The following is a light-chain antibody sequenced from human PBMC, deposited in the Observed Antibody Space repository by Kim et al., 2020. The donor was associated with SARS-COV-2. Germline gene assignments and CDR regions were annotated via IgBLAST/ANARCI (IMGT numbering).Light chain of an antibody. Sequence: GERLTISCSPRHSTIGSHSVNWHHQPPAPAPKLLIYRNNQRPSWVPDRFSGSKSGTSASLAITGLRSEDEADYYCAPWDDSLSGVLFGGGTQLTVL. V-gene: IGLV1-47*01. CDR1: HSTIGSHS. J-gene: IGLJ2*01. CDR2: RNN. CDR3: APWDDSLSGVL.